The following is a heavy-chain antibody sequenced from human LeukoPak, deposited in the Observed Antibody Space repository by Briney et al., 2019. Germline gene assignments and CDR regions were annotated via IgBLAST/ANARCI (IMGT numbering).Heavy chain of an antibody. CDR2: IYYSGST. J-gene: IGHJ4*02. D-gene: IGHD5-24*01. Sequence: LRLSCAASGFTFSSYAMSWVRQAPGKGLEWIGYIYYSGSTYYNPSLKSRITISVDTSKNQFSLKLSSVTAADTAVYYCARVGKMATIDYWGQGTLVTVSS. V-gene: IGHV4-30-4*08. CDR3: ARVGKMATIDY. CDR1: GFTFSSYA.